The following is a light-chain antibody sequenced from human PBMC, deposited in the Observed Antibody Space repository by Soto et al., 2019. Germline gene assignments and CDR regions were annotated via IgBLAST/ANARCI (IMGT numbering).Light chain of an antibody. V-gene: IGLV2-14*01. J-gene: IGLJ1*01. CDR3: SSYTSSTTRV. CDR1: SSDVGDYNY. Sequence: QSALTQPASVSGSPGQSITISCTGTSSDVGDYNYVSWYQEHPGKAPKLMIYDVSNRPSGVSNRFSGSKSGSTASLTISGLQAEDEAVYYCSSYTSSTTRVFGTGTKLTVL. CDR2: DVS.